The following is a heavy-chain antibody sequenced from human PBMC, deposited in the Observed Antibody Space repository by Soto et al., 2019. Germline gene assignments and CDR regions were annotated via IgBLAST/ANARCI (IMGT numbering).Heavy chain of an antibody. CDR3: ARMGLLHGMDV. CDR1: GFTFSSYA. D-gene: IGHD2-15*01. CDR2: ISYDGSNK. V-gene: IGHV3-30*09. Sequence: QVQVVESGGGVVQPGRSLRLSCAASGFTFSSYAMHWVRQAPGKGLKWVALISYDGSNKYYADSVKGRFAISRDNSKNTLYLQMNSLRAEDTAVYYCARMGLLHGMDVWGQGTTVTVSS. J-gene: IGHJ6*02.